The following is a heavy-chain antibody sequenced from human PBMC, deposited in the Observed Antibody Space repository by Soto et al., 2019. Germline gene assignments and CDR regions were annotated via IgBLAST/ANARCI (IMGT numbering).Heavy chain of an antibody. CDR1: GDSVSSNIVT. D-gene: IGHD2-2*01. J-gene: IGHJ4*02. Sequence: SQTLSLTCVISGDSVSSNIVTWDWIRQSPSRGLEWLGRTYYRSQWFNDYAVSVKSRMTINADTSKNQFPLQLNYVTPEDTAVYYCARLIGTRWLVGWGPGTPVTVSS. V-gene: IGHV6-1*01. CDR2: TYYRSQWFN. CDR3: ARLIGTRWLVG.